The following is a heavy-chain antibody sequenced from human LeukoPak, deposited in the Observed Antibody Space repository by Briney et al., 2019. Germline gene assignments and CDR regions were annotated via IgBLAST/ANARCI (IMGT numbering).Heavy chain of an antibody. J-gene: IGHJ6*02. CDR3: ARDSGYDILTGYVPLYYYYGMDV. Sequence: ASVKVSCKASGYTFTSYYMHWVRQAPGQGLEWMGWINPNSGGTNYAQKFQGRVTMTRDTSISTAYMELSRLRSDDTAVYYCARDSGYDILTGYVPLYYYYGMDVWGQGTTVTVSS. CDR2: INPNSGGT. D-gene: IGHD3-9*01. CDR1: GYTFTSYY. V-gene: IGHV1-2*02.